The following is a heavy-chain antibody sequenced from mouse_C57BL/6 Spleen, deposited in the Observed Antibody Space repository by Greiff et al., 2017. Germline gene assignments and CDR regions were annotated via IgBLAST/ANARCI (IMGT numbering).Heavy chain of an antibody. CDR3: ASYYYGSSYYYAMDY. CDR2: IWSGGST. V-gene: IGHV2-2*01. D-gene: IGHD1-1*01. J-gene: IGHJ4*01. Sequence: VQLQQSGPGLVQPSQSLSITCTVSGFSLTSYGVHWVRQSPGTGLEWLGVIWSGGSTDYNAAFISRLSISKDNSKSQVFFKMNSLQADDTAIYYCASYYYGSSYYYAMDYWGQGTSVTVSS. CDR1: GFSLTSYG.